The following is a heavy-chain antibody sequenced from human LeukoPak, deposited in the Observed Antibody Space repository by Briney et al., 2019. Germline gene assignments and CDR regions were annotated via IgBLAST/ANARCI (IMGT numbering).Heavy chain of an antibody. CDR2: ISAYNGDT. V-gene: IGHV1-18*01. Sequence: ASVKVSCKASGYTFTKYGVTWVRQAPGQGLEWMAWISAYNGDTNYDQKLQGRVTVTRDTSTGTVYMELRSLRSDDTAVYYCASNTGSDGSGYAYWGPGSPVTVSS. CDR3: ASNTGSDGSGYAY. J-gene: IGHJ4*02. D-gene: IGHD3-22*01. CDR1: GYTFTKYG.